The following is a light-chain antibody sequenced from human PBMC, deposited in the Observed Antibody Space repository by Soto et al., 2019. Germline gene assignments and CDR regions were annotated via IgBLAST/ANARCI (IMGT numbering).Light chain of an antibody. Sequence: EIVLPKSPGTLSLSPGASATLSCRASQRLSNNIYLAWYQQKPGQAPRLLIYDASSRATGIPARFSGSGSGTDFTLTISRLEPEDFAVYYCQQLPDWPPQWTVGQGTKVDIK. CDR2: DAS. CDR1: QRLSNNIY. CDR3: QQLPDWPPQWT. J-gene: IGKJ1*01. V-gene: IGKV3-11*01.